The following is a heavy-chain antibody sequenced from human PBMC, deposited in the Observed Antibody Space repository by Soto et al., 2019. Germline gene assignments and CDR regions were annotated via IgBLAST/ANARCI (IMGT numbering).Heavy chain of an antibody. Sequence: GASVKVSCKASGYTFTSYGISWVRQAPGQGLEWMGWISAYNGNTNYAQKLQGRVTMTTDTSTSTAYMELRSLRSDDTAVYYCARDMDRVVPAAIPWFDPWGQGTLVTVSS. CDR3: ARDMDRVVPAAIPWFDP. D-gene: IGHD2-2*01. CDR2: ISAYNGNT. CDR1: GYTFTSYG. V-gene: IGHV1-18*04. J-gene: IGHJ5*02.